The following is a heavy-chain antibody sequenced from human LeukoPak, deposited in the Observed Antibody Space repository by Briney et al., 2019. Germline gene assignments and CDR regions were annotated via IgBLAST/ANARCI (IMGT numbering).Heavy chain of an antibody. CDR1: GYTFTSYA. J-gene: IGHJ6*02. CDR2: INAAYGNT. CDR3: ARPLDRDYYYYGMDV. D-gene: IGHD1-1*01. V-gene: IGHV1-3*01. Sequence: AASVKVSCKASGYTFTSYAIHWVRQAPGQRLEWMRWINAAYGNTKYSQKFQDRVTITRGTSASTAYMELSSLTSEDTAVYYCARPLDRDYYYYGMDVWGQGTTVIVSS.